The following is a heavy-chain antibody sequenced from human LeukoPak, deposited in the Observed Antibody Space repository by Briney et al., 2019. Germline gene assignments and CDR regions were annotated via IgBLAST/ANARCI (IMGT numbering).Heavy chain of an antibody. V-gene: IGHV3-66*01. D-gene: IGHD6-19*01. CDR3: AKDLSSGSRRAY. CDR1: GFTVSSNY. CDR2: IYSGGST. J-gene: IGHJ4*02. Sequence: PGGSLRLSCAASGFTVSSNYMSWVRQAPGKGLKWVSVIYSGGSTYYADPVKGRFTISRDNSKNTLYLQMNSLSAEDTGVYYCAKDLSSGSRRAYWGQGTQVTVSS.